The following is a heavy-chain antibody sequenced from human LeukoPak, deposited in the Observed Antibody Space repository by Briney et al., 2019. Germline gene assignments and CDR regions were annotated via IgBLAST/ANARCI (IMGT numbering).Heavy chain of an antibody. Sequence: GASVKVSCKASGYTFTGYYMHWVRQAPGQGLEWMGWINPNSDGTNYAQKFQGRVTMTRDTSISTAYMELSRLRSDDTAVYYCARYYDSSGYYYFDYWGQGTLVTVSS. CDR1: GYTFTGYY. J-gene: IGHJ4*02. CDR2: INPNSDGT. D-gene: IGHD3-22*01. CDR3: ARYYDSSGYYYFDY. V-gene: IGHV1-2*02.